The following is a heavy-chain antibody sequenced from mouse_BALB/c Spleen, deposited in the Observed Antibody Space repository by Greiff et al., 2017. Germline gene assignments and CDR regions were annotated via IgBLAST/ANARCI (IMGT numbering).Heavy chain of an antibody. V-gene: IGHV5-4*02. CDR2: ISDGGSYT. CDR3: ARGPYDGYYAGYFDG. D-gene: IGHD2-3*01. CDR1: GFTFSDYY. J-gene: IGHJ1*01. Sequence: EVQRVESGGGLVKPGGSLKLSCAASGFTFSDYYMYWVRQTPEKRLEWVATISDGGSYTYYPDSVKGRFTISRDNAKNNLYLQMSSLKSEDTAMYYCARGPYDGYYAGYFDGWGAGTTVTVSS.